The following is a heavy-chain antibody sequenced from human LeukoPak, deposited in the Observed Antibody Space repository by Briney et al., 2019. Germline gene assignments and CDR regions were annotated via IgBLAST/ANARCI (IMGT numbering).Heavy chain of an antibody. J-gene: IGHJ4*02. CDR2: ISADSSYI. CDR1: RFSFSAYS. CDR3: ARGPPPDFDY. V-gene: IGHV3-21*01. Sequence: PGGSLRLSCSASRFSFSAYSMSWVRQAPGKGLEWVSSISADSSYIYYADSVKGRFTISRDNAKNSLYLQMNSLRVEDTAVYYCARGPPPDFDYWGRGTLVTVSS.